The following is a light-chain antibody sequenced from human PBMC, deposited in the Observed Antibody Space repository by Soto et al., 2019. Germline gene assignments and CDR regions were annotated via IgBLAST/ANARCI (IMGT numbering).Light chain of an antibody. J-gene: IGKJ4*01. CDR2: DVS. CDR3: QQRRNWPVT. Sequence: EIVLTQAPATLSLSPGERATLSCRASQSVASSLAWYQQRPGQAPRLLVNDVSGRATGIPARFSGSGSGADFTLTISNLEPEDFAVYYCQQRRNWPVTFGGGTKVEIK. V-gene: IGKV3-11*01. CDR1: QSVASS.